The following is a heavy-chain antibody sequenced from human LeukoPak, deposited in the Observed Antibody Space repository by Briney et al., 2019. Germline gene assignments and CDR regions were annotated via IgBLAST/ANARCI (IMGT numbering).Heavy chain of an antibody. CDR2: IDSRSSTI. CDR3: ARDYYGDYYLDS. D-gene: IGHD4-17*01. V-gene: IGHV3-48*02. J-gene: IGHJ4*02. Sequence: PGGSLRLSCAASGFTFSSYSMNWVRQAPGKGLEWVSDIDSRSSTIDYAHSVKGRFTISRDNAKNSLYLQMNSLRDEDTAVYYCARDYYGDYYLDSWGQGTLVTVSS. CDR1: GFTFSSYS.